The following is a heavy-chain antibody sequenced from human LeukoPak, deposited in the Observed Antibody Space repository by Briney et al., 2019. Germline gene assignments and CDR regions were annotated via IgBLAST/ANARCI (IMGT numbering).Heavy chain of an antibody. CDR2: ISESSIYI. V-gene: IGHV3-21*01. J-gene: IGHJ4*02. CDR1: GFTFSSYT. D-gene: IGHD3-22*01. CDR3: ARSYYDSSGYPHSDLDY. Sequence: GGSLRLSCAGSGFTFSSYTMNWVRHAPGKGLEWVSSISESSIYINYADSVKGRFTISRDNAKYSLYLQMTSLRAEDTAVYYCARSYYDSSGYPHSDLDYWGQGTLVTVSS.